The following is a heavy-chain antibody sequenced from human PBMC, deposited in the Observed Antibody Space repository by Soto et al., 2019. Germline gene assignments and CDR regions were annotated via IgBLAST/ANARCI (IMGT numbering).Heavy chain of an antibody. V-gene: IGHV3-66*01. Sequence: EVQLVESGGGLVQPGVSLRLSCAASGFTVSSNYMSWVRQAPGKGLEWVSVIYSGGSTYYADSVKGRFTISRDNSKNTLYLQMNSLRAEDTAVYYCARDQRAYDAFDIWGQGTMVTVSS. CDR2: IYSGGST. CDR1: GFTVSSNY. J-gene: IGHJ3*02. CDR3: ARDQRAYDAFDI.